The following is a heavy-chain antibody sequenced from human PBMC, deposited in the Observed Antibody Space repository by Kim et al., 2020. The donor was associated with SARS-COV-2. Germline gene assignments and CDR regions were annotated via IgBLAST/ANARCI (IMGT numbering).Heavy chain of an antibody. Sequence: ASVKVSCKVSGYTLTELSMHWVRQAPGKGLEWMGGFDPEDGETIYAQKFQGRVTMTEDTSTDTAYMELSSLRSEDTAVYYCATLKVVTAFHFFDYWGQGTLVTVSS. CDR1: GYTLTELS. CDR2: FDPEDGET. J-gene: IGHJ4*02. V-gene: IGHV1-24*01. D-gene: IGHD2-21*02. CDR3: ATLKVVTAFHFFDY.